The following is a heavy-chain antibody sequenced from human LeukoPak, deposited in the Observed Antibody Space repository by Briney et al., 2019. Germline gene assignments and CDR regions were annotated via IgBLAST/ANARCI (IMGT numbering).Heavy chain of an antibody. D-gene: IGHD3-22*01. V-gene: IGHV1-8*01. CDR1: GYTFTSYD. CDR3: ARVADGTYYYDSSGYYFDY. Sequence: ASVKVSCKASGYTFTSYDINWVRQATGQGLEWMGWMNPNSGNTGYAQKFQGRVTMTRNTSISTAYMELSSLRSEDTAVYYCARVADGTYYYDSSGYYFDYWGQGTLATVSS. J-gene: IGHJ4*02. CDR2: MNPNSGNT.